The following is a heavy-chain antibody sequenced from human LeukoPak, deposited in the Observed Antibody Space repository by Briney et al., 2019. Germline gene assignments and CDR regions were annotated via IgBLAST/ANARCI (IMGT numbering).Heavy chain of an antibody. D-gene: IGHD1-26*01. Sequence: GGSLRLSCAASGFTFSSYGMSWVRQAPGKGLEWVSGISGSGGSTYYADSVRGRFTISRDNSKNTLYLHMNSLRAEDTAVYNCAKGHRYSGSYHFDYWGQGTLVTVSS. CDR1: GFTFSSYG. CDR2: ISGSGGST. V-gene: IGHV3-23*01. CDR3: AKGHRYSGSYHFDY. J-gene: IGHJ4*02.